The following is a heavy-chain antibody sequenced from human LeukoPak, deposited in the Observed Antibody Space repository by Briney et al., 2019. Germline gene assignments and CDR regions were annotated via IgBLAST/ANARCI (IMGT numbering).Heavy chain of an antibody. Sequence: EASVTVSCKASGYTFTSYGISWVRQAPGQGLEWMGWISPYIGNTNYAQKLQGRVTMTTDTSTSTAYMELRSLRSDDTAVYYCARVEVYSSSWYTNFWGQGTLVTVSS. CDR2: ISPYIGNT. CDR1: GYTFTSYG. D-gene: IGHD6-13*01. V-gene: IGHV1-18*01. J-gene: IGHJ4*02. CDR3: ARVEVYSSSWYTNF.